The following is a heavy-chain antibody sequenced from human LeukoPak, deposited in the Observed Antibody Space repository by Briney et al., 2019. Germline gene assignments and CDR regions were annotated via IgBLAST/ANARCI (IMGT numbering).Heavy chain of an antibody. V-gene: IGHV4-39*01. Sequence: PSETLSLTCTVSGGSISSSDYYWGWIRQPPGKGLEWIGNIYYSGSTYYNPSLKSRVTISVDTSKNQFSLNLSSVTAADTAVYYCARRWYNYGHRDFDYWGQGALVAVSS. D-gene: IGHD1-1*01. CDR3: ARRWYNYGHRDFDY. CDR2: IYYSGST. CDR1: GGSISSSDYY. J-gene: IGHJ4*02.